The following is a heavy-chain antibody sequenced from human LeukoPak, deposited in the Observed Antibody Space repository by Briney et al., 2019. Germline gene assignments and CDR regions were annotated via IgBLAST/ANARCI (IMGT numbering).Heavy chain of an antibody. CDR2: ISGSGGST. CDR1: GFTFSSYA. V-gene: IGHV3-23*01. Sequence: EGSLRLSCAATGFTFSSYATSWVRQAPGKGLEWISAISGSGGSTYYADSVKGRFTISRDNSKNTLYLQMNSLRAEDTAVYYFAKVLVQLENYYYYYYMDVWGKGTTVTVSS. D-gene: IGHD1-1*01. CDR3: AKVLVQLENYYYYYYMDV. J-gene: IGHJ6*03.